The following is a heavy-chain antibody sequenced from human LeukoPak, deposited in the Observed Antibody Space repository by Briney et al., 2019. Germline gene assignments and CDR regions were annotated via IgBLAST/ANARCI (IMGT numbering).Heavy chain of an antibody. V-gene: IGHV4-34*01. D-gene: IGHD3-16*01. CDR1: GGSLSGYY. CDR2: INHSGST. J-gene: IGHJ4*02. Sequence: SETLSLTCAVYGGSLSGYYWSWIRQPPGKGLEWIGEINHSGSTNYNPSLKSRVTISVDTSKNQFSLKLSSVTAADTAVYYCATGSNKGLVYWGQGTLVTVSS. CDR3: ATGSNKGLVY.